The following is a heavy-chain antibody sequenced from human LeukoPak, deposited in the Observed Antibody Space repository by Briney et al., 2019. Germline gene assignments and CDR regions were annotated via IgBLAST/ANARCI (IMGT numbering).Heavy chain of an antibody. CDR1: GFTFSSYE. CDR3: AKDSDLYFDY. D-gene: IGHD3-10*01. CDR2: IRYDGSNK. J-gene: IGHJ4*02. Sequence: GGSLRLSCAASGFTFSSYEMNWVRQAPGKGLEWVAFIRYDGSNKYYADSVKGRFTISRDNSKNTLYLQMNSLRAEDTAVYYCAKDSDLYFDYWGQGTLVTVSS. V-gene: IGHV3-30*02.